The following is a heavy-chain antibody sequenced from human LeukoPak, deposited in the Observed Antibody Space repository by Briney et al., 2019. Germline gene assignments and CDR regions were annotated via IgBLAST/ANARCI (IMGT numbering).Heavy chain of an antibody. CDR2: ISGSGGST. Sequence: GGSLRLFCAASGFTFSSYAMSWVRQAPGKGLEGVSAISGSGGSTYYADSVKGRFTISRDNSKNTLYLQMNSLRAEDTDVYYCAKDLYVDTAMASDYWGQGTLVTVSS. CDR3: AKDLYVDTAMASDY. V-gene: IGHV3-23*01. D-gene: IGHD5-18*01. CDR1: GFTFSSYA. J-gene: IGHJ4*02.